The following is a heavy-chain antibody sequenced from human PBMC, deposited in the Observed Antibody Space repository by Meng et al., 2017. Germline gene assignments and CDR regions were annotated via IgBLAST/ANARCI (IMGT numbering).Heavy chain of an antibody. Sequence: GESLKISCAASGFTFSSYAMSWVRQAPGKGLEWVSAISGSGGSTYYADSVKGRFTISRHNSKNTLYLQMNSLRAEDTAVYYCASAGDDAFDIWGQGTMVTVSS. CDR3: ASAGDDAFDI. V-gene: IGHV3-23*01. D-gene: IGHD2-21*01. CDR2: ISGSGGST. CDR1: GFTFSSYA. J-gene: IGHJ3*02.